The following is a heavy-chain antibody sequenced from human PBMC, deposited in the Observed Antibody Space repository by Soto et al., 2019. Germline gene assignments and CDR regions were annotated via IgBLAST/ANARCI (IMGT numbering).Heavy chain of an antibody. D-gene: IGHD6-19*01. CDR2: VSHDGRNT. CDR3: AKAGRQWLVTSDFNY. Sequence: VQLVESGGGVVQPGRSLRLSCAASGFTFSDYAMHWVRQAPGKGLEWVAVVSHDGRNTHYADSVKGRFTISRDSSKKTVSLGMTSLRAEDTAVYYCAKAGRQWLVTSDFNYWGQGALVTVSS. CDR1: GFTFSDYA. J-gene: IGHJ4*02. V-gene: IGHV3-30*18.